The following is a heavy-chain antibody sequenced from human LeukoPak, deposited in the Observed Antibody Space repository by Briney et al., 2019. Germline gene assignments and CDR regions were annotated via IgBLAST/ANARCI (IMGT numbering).Heavy chain of an antibody. Sequence: PGGSLRLSCAASGFTFSSYSMNWVRQAPGKGLEWVSSIDSSSSYIYYADSVKGRFTVSRDNAKDSLYLQMNSLRAEDTAVYYCARVTAPDIVVVPLTTQYLDKWGQGTLVTVSS. CDR2: IDSSSSYI. CDR3: ARVTAPDIVVVPLTTQYLDK. CDR1: GFTFSSYS. V-gene: IGHV3-21*01. J-gene: IGHJ4*02. D-gene: IGHD2-2*01.